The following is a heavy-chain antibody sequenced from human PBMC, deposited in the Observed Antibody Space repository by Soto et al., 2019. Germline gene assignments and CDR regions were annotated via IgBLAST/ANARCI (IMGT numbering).Heavy chain of an antibody. CDR3: ARWYYGSGSNYGMDV. Sequence: QVQLVESGGGVVQPGRSLRLSCAASGFTFSSHGMHWVRQAPGKGLEWVAVIWYDGSKIYYADSVKGRFTISRDNSKNTLYLQRNSLRAEDTAVYYCARWYYGSGSNYGMDVWGQGTTVTVSS. CDR2: IWYDGSKI. CDR1: GFTFSSHG. J-gene: IGHJ6*02. V-gene: IGHV3-33*01. D-gene: IGHD3-10*01.